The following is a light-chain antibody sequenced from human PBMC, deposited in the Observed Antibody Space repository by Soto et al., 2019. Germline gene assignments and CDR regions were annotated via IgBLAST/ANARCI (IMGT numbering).Light chain of an antibody. Sequence: QSALTQPPSASGSPGQSVTISCTGTSSDVGGYNYVSWYQQYPGRAPKLMIYEVTKRPSGVHDRFSGSKSGNTASLTVSGLLAEDEAYYYFSSYAASNNFHVVFGGGTKLTVL. CDR3: SSYAASNNFHVV. V-gene: IGLV2-8*01. CDR1: SSDVGGYNY. J-gene: IGLJ3*02. CDR2: EVT.